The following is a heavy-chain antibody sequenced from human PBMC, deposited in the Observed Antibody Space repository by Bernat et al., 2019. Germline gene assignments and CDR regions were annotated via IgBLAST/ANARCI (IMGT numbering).Heavy chain of an antibody. CDR3: ARADGYCTGGVCDYYYYYYMDV. J-gene: IGHJ6*03. D-gene: IGHD2-8*02. V-gene: IGHV1-69*02. CDR1: GGTFSSYT. Sequence: QVQLVQSGAAVKKPGSSVKVSCKASGGTFSSYTISWVRQAPGQGLEWMGRIIPILGIANYAQKFQGRVTITADKSTSTAYMELSSLRSEDTAVYYCARADGYCTGGVCDYYYYYYMDVWGKGTTVTVSS. CDR2: IIPILGIA.